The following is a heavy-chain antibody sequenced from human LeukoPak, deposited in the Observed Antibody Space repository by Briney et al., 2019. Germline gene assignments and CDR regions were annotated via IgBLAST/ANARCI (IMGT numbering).Heavy chain of an antibody. CDR1: GFTFSTYA. J-gene: IGHJ4*02. V-gene: IGHV3-23*01. Sequence: GGSLRLPCAASGFTFSTYAMSWVRQAPGKGLEWVSAISGGGGSTDYADSVKGRFTISRDNSKNTLYLQMNSLRAEDTAVYYCANDLNREYSYGSFDYWGQGTLVTVSP. CDR3: ANDLNREYSYGSFDY. D-gene: IGHD5-18*01. CDR2: ISGGGGST.